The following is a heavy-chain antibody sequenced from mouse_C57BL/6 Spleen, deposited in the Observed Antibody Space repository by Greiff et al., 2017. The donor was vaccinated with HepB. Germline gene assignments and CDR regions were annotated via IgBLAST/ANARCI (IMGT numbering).Heavy chain of an antibody. J-gene: IGHJ1*03. CDR3: ATSRITTVVAWYFDV. CDR2: IHPNSGST. CDR1: GYTFTSYW. D-gene: IGHD1-1*01. Sequence: QVQLQQSGAELVKPGASVKLSFKASGYTFTSYWMHWVKQRPGQGLEWIGMIHPNSGSTNYNEKFKSKATLTVDKSSSTAYMQLSSLTSEDSAVYYWATSRITTVVAWYFDVWGTGTTVTVSS. V-gene: IGHV1-64*01.